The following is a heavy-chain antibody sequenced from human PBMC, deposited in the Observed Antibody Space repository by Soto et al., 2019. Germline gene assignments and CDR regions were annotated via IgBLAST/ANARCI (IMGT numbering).Heavy chain of an antibody. CDR2: IYYSGST. D-gene: IGHD3-9*01. V-gene: IGHV4-59*01. CDR1: GGSITNFH. CDR3: AAYDSEGYFDS. J-gene: IGHJ4*02. Sequence: PSETLSLTCTVSGGSITNFHWSWIRQPPGKGLEWIGYIYYSGSTNYNPSLKSRVTMSIDTSKNQFSLKLISVTAADTAAYYCAAYDSEGYFDSWGQGTLVTVSS.